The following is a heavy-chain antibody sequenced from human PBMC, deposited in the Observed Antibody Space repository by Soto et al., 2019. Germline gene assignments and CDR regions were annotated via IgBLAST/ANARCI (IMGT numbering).Heavy chain of an antibody. CDR2: IGGSGGST. J-gene: IGHJ4*02. Sequence: EVKLWESGGGLVQPGGSLRLSCAASGFTFSSYAMSWVRQAPGKGLEWVSSIGGSGGSTFYAGSVKGRFTIPRDNSKNMLYLHMNSLRAEDTAVYYCAKGWNLLNYSDYWGQGTLVTVSS. CDR3: AKGWNLLNYSDY. D-gene: IGHD1-26*01. V-gene: IGHV3-23*01. CDR1: GFTFSSYA.